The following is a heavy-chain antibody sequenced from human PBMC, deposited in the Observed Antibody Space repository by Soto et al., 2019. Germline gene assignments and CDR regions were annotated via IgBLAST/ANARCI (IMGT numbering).Heavy chain of an antibody. CDR3: AGPPELTRIYYYYGMGV. V-gene: IGHV1-69*13. J-gene: IGHJ6*02. D-gene: IGHD1-7*01. CDR1: GGTFSSYA. CDR2: IIPIFGTA. Sequence: SVKVSCKASGGTFSSYAISWVRQAPGQGLEWMGGIIPIFGTANYAQKFQGRVTITADESTSTAYMELSSLRSEDTAVYYCAGPPELTRIYYYYGMGVWGQGTTVTVSS.